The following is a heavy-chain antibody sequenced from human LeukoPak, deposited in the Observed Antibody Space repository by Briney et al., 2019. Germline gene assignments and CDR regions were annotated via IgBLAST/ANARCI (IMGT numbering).Heavy chain of an antibody. D-gene: IGHD2-8*01. J-gene: IGHJ4*02. CDR3: AKAHCAISSCGIDS. Sequence: GASLRLSCAASGFVFSSYGMHWVRQAPGRGLEWVAFIRYDGSKIYYGDSVEGRFTISRDIYENTLYLQMDSLRPEDTALYYCAKAHCAISSCGIDSWGQGTLVTVSS. V-gene: IGHV3-30*02. CDR1: GFVFSSYG. CDR2: IRYDGSKI.